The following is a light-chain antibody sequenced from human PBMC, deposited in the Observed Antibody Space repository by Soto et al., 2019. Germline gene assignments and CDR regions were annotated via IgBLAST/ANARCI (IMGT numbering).Light chain of an antibody. CDR3: QQYYTTPRT. J-gene: IGKJ1*01. V-gene: IGKV4-1*01. CDR1: QSVLYSSSNKNY. CDR2: WAS. Sequence: DIVMTQSPDSLAVSLGERATINCKSSQSVLYSSSNKNYLAWYQQKPRQPPKLLVYWASTRESGVPDRFSGSGSGTDFTLTISSLQAEDVAVYYCQQYYTTPRTFGQGTKVDI.